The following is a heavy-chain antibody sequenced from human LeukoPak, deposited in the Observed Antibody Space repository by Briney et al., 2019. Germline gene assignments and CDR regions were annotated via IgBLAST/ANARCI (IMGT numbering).Heavy chain of an antibody. CDR3: AREVYSYGNYYYYYMDV. Sequence: GGSLRLSCAASGFIFSSYWMSWVRQAPGKGLEWVSYISSSSSTIYYADSVKGRFTISRDNAKNSLYLQMNSLRAEDTAVYYCAREVYSYGNYYYYYMDVWGKGTTVTISS. CDR1: GFIFSSYW. V-gene: IGHV3-48*04. CDR2: ISSSSSTI. D-gene: IGHD5-18*01. J-gene: IGHJ6*03.